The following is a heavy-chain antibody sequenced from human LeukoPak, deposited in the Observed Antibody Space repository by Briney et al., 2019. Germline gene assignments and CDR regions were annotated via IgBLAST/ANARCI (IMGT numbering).Heavy chain of an antibody. D-gene: IGHD3-22*01. J-gene: IGHJ4*02. Sequence: SETLSLTCAVYGGSFSGYYWSWIRQPPGKGLEWIGEINHSGSTNYNPSLKSRVTISVDTSKNQFSLKLSSVTAADTAVYYCARRHNYYDSSGYYCFVLDYWGQGTLVTVSS. CDR2: INHSGST. CDR3: ARRHNYYDSSGYYCFVLDY. V-gene: IGHV4-34*01. CDR1: GGSFSGYY.